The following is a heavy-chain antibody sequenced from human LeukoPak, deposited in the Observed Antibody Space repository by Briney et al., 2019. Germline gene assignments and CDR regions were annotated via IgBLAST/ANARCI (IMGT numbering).Heavy chain of an antibody. CDR2: IYYSGST. V-gene: IGHV4-59*12. CDR1: GGSISSYY. D-gene: IGHD3-10*01. Sequence: PSETLSLTCTVSGGSISSYYWSWIRQPPGKGLEWIGYIYYSGSTDYNPSLKSRVTISVDTSKNQFSLKLSFVTAADTAVYYCAREATMVRGLSWFDPWGQGTLVTVSS. J-gene: IGHJ5*02. CDR3: AREATMVRGLSWFDP.